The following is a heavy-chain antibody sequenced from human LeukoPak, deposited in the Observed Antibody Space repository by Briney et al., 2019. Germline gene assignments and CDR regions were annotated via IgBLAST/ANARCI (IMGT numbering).Heavy chain of an antibody. CDR2: IFHSGHS. Sequence: SQTLSLTCAVSGDSISSGDYSWSWIRQPSGKGLEWIGYIFHSGHSFYNPSLKSRITISVDKSKNQFSLRPTSVTAADTAVYYCARELWFVNAPGSWFDPWGQGTLVTVSS. CDR1: GDSISSGDYS. J-gene: IGHJ5*02. V-gene: IGHV4-30-2*01. CDR3: ARELWFVNAPGSWFDP. D-gene: IGHD3-10*01.